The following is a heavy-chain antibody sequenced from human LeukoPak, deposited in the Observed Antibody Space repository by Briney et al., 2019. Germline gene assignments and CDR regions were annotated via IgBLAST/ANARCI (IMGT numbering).Heavy chain of an antibody. D-gene: IGHD2-15*01. CDR3: ARGPKHSVTNFDY. V-gene: IGHV1-3*01. CDR2: INAGNGNT. Sequence: GASVKVSCKASGYTFTSYAMHWVRQAPGQRLEWMGWINAGNGNTKYSQKFQGRVTITRDTSASTAYMELSSLRSEDTAVYYCARGPKHSVTNFDYWGQGTLVTVSS. J-gene: IGHJ4*02. CDR1: GYTFTSYA.